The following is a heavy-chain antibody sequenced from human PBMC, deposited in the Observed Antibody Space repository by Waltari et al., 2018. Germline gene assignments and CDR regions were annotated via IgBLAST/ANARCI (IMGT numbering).Heavy chain of an antibody. CDR1: GGSISSSSYY. CDR2: IYYSGST. D-gene: IGHD4-17*01. CDR3: WRDDGDYGPLGY. V-gene: IGHV4-39*07. J-gene: IGHJ4*02. Sequence: QLQLQESGPGLVKPSETLSLTCTVSGGSISSSSYYWGWIRQPPGKGLEWIGSIYYSGSTYYNPSLKSRVTISVDTSKNQFSLKLSSVTAADTAVYYCWRDDGDYGPLGYWGQGTLVTVSS.